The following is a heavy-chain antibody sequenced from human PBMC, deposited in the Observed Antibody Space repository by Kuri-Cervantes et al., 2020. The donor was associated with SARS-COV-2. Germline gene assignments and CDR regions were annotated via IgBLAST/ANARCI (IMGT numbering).Heavy chain of an antibody. V-gene: IGHV3-49*04. Sequence: LSLTCAASGFTFSNAWMSWVRQAPGKGLEWVGFIRSKAYGGTTEYAASVKGRFTISRDDSKSIAYLQMNSLKTEDTAVYYCTRDGFWSGYSNYWGQGTLVTVSS. J-gene: IGHJ4*02. CDR3: TRDGFWSGYSNY. CDR2: IRSKAYGGTT. CDR1: GFTFSNAW. D-gene: IGHD3-3*01.